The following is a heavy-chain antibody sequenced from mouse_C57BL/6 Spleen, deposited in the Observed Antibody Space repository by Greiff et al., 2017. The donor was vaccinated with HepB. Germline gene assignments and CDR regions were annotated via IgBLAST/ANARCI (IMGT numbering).Heavy chain of an antibody. CDR3: ARDGGLRQDFDY. Sequence: EVQGVESGGGLVKPGGSLKLSCAASGFTFSSYAMSWVRQTPEKRLEWVATISDGGSYTYYPDNVKGRFTISRDNAKNNLYLQMSHLKSEDTAMYYCARDGGLRQDFDYWGQGTTLTVSS. J-gene: IGHJ2*01. CDR2: ISDGGSYT. V-gene: IGHV5-4*01. CDR1: GFTFSSYA. D-gene: IGHD2-4*01.